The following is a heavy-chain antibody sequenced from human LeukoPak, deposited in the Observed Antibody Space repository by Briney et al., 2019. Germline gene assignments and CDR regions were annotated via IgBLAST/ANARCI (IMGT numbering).Heavy chain of an antibody. Sequence: GGSLRLSCAASGFTFSTYSMNWVRQAPGKGLEWVSSISSSSSYIYYADSVKGRFTISRDNAKNSLYLQMNSLRAEDTAIYYCARDWRWLQQKALDPWGQGTLVTVSS. D-gene: IGHD5-24*01. CDR3: ARDWRWLQQKALDP. J-gene: IGHJ5*02. CDR1: GFTFSTYS. V-gene: IGHV3-21*01. CDR2: ISSSSSYI.